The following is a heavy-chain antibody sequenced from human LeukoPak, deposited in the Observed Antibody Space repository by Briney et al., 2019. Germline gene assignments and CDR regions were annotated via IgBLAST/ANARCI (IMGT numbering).Heavy chain of an antibody. V-gene: IGHV3-48*03. CDR1: GFTFSSYE. J-gene: IGHJ6*03. D-gene: IGHD3-10*01. CDR3: ASLVLLWLGESELAAGNVDKDV. CDR2: ISSGGSTI. Sequence: GGSLRLSCAASGFTFSSYEMNWVRQAPGKGLEWVSYISSGGSTIYYADSVKGRFTISRDNAKNSLYLQMNSLRAEDTAKYYCASLVLLWLGESELAAGNVDKDVWGKGTTVTVSS.